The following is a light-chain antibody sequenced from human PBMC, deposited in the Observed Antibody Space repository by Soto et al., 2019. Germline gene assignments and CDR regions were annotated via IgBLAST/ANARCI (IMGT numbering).Light chain of an antibody. J-gene: IGLJ1*01. V-gene: IGLV2-14*03. CDR2: DVS. Sequence: QSVLTQPASVSGSPGQSITISCTGTSSDVGGYNYVSWHQQHPGKAPKLMIYDVSNRPSGVSNRFSGFKSGNTASLTISGLHAEDEADYYCSSYTTSSTYVFGTGTKVTV. CDR1: SSDVGGYNY. CDR3: SSYTTSSTYV.